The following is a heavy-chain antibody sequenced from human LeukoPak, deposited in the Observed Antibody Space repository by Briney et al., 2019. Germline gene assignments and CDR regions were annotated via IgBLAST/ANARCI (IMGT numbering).Heavy chain of an antibody. CDR3: ARKSVAVRDAFDI. CDR1: GDSISTYY. Sequence: SETLSLTCTVSGDSISTYYWSWIRQPPGKGLEWLGYIYYSGSTYYNPSLKSRVTISVDTSKNQFSLNLSSVTAADTAVYYCARKSVAVRDAFDIWGQGTMVTVSS. CDR2: IYYSGST. J-gene: IGHJ3*02. D-gene: IGHD6-19*01. V-gene: IGHV4-59*01.